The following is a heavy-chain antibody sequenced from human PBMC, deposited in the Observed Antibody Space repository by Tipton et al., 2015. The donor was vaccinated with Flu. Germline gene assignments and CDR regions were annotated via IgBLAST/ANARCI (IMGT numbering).Heavy chain of an antibody. CDR3: ARLTLRSSGTHAFDI. CDR1: GYSFTSYW. J-gene: IGHJ3*02. D-gene: IGHD1-1*01. V-gene: IGHV5-51*01. Sequence: QLVQSGAEVKKPGESLKISCKGSGYSFTSYWIGWVRQMPGKGLEWMGIIYPGDSNTRYTPTFQGQVTISADKSISTAYLQWSSLKASDTAMYYCARLTLRSSGTHAFDIWGQGTMVTVSS. CDR2: IYPGDSNT.